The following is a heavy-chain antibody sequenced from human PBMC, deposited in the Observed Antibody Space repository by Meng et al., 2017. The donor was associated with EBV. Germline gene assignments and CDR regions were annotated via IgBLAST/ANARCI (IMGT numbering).Heavy chain of an antibody. V-gene: IGHV2-5*02. CDR2: IYWDDDK. CDR3: AHRRDEYSSSWYGWFDP. CDR1: GFSLSTSGVG. D-gene: IGHD6-13*01. J-gene: IGHJ5*02. Sequence: IPLNESGPTLVKPNQTPRLTCTFPGFSLSTSGVGVGWIRQPPGKALEWLALIYWDDDKRYSPSLKSRLTITKDTSKNQVVLTMTNMDPVDTATYYCAHRRDEYSSSWYGWFDPWGQGTLVTVSS.